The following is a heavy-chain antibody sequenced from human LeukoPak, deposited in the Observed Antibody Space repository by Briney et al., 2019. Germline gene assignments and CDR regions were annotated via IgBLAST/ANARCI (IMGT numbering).Heavy chain of an antibody. CDR2: IYPSGST. CDR1: GGSISSYY. J-gene: IGHJ4*02. Sequence: PSEPLSLTCTVSGGSISSYYWNWIRQPAGKGLEWIGHIYPSGSTNYNPSLKSRVTMSVDTSKKQFSLKLGSVIAADTAVYYCARGSGNYSPNFDYWGQGTLVTVSS. CDR3: ARGSGNYSPNFDY. D-gene: IGHD1-26*01. V-gene: IGHV4-4*07.